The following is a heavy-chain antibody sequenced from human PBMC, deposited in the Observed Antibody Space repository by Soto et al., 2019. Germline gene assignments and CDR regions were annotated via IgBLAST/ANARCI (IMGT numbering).Heavy chain of an antibody. CDR3: ARGDTPMITGMDSFDI. V-gene: IGHV3-7*01. Sequence: GGSLRLSCAASGFTSSRYWMNWVRQAPGKGLEWVANIKQDGTEKNYVDSVKGRFTISRDNARKSLYLQMDSLRAEDTAVYFCARGDTPMITGMDSFDIWGQGTMVTVSS. CDR1: GFTSSRYW. CDR2: IKQDGTEK. D-gene: IGHD5-18*01. J-gene: IGHJ3*02.